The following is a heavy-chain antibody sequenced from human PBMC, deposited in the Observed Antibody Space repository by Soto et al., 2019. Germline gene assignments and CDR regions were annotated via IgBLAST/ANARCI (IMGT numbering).Heavy chain of an antibody. D-gene: IGHD2-21*02. CDR2: IYVDDSET. CDR3: ARGDRGEY. CDR1: GYSFTSFW. J-gene: IGHJ4*02. Sequence: PGESLKISCKGFGYSFTSFWIAWVRQMPGKDLEWMGIIYVDDSETRYSPSFQGQVTISADKSINAAYLQWSSLKASDTAMYYCARGDRGEYWGQGTLVTVSS. V-gene: IGHV5-51*01.